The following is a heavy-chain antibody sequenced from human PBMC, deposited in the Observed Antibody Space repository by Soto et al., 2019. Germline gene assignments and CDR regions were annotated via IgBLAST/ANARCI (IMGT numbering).Heavy chain of an antibody. CDR2: ISGSGGST. D-gene: IGHD4-17*01. CDR3: AKAEAYGDYNNYYYYYGMDV. J-gene: IGHJ6*02. CDR1: GFTFSSYA. Sequence: GGSLRLSCAASGFTFSSYAMSWVRQAPGKGLEWVSAISGSGGSTYYADSVKGRFTISRDNSKNTLYLQMNSLRAEDTAVYYCAKAEAYGDYNNYYYYYGMDVWGQGTTVTVSS. V-gene: IGHV3-23*01.